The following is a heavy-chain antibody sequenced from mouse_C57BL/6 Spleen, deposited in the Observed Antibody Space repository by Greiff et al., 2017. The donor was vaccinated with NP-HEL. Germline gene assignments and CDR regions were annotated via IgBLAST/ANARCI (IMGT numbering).Heavy chain of an antibody. D-gene: IGHD1-1*01. CDR2: INPNNGGT. Sequence: EVQLHQSGPELVKPGASVKISCKASGYTFTDYYMNWVKQSPGKSLEWIGDINPNNGGTSYNQKFKGKATLTVDKSSSTAYMELRSLTSEDSAVYYCANYGSPSAWFAYWGQGTLVTVSA. J-gene: IGHJ3*01. CDR3: ANYGSPSAWFAY. V-gene: IGHV1-26*01. CDR1: GYTFTDYY.